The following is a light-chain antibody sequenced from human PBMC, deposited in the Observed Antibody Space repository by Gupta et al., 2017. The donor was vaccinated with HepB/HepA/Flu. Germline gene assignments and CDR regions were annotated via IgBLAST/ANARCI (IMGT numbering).Light chain of an antibody. CDR1: TGAVTSGYY. CDR2: RTS. Sequence: QTVVTQAPSLTVSPGGPVTLACASSTGAVTSGYYPNWFQQKPGQAPKALIDRTSNQHPWTPARFSGSPRGGKAAPTLSGVQPEDEAQYNGLLYYGGAQLEVVGGATKLTVL. CDR3: LLYYGGAQLEV. J-gene: IGLJ2*01. V-gene: IGLV7-43*01.